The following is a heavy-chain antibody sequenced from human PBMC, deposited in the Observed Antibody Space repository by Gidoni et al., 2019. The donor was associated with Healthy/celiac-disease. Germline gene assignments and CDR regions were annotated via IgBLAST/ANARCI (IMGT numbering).Heavy chain of an antibody. CDR1: GGTIRSSNW. CDR2: IYHSGST. CDR3: ARDRLVPAAHTLYYYYYGMDV. D-gene: IGHD2-2*01. V-gene: IGHV4-4*02. J-gene: IGHJ6*02. Sequence: QVQLQESGPGLVKTSGTLSPTCAVSGGTIRSSNWWSWVRQPPGKGLELIGEIYHSGSTNYNPSLKSRVTISVDKSKNQFSLKLSSVTAADTAVYYCARDRLVPAAHTLYYYYYGMDVWGQGTTVTVSS.